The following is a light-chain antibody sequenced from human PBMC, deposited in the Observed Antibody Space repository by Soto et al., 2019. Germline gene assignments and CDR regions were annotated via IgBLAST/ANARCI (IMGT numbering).Light chain of an antibody. V-gene: IGKV1-5*03. CDR3: QQYDTFRT. CDR2: KAS. Sequence: DIQMTQFPSTLSASVGDRVTITCRASQSISGWLAWYQQKPGKAPKLLISKASSLESGVPSRFSGSGSGTEFTLTISSLQPDDFATYYCQQYDTFRTFGQGTRVEIK. J-gene: IGKJ1*01. CDR1: QSISGW.